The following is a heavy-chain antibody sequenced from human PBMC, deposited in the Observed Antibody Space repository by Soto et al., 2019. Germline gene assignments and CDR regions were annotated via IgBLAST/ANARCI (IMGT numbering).Heavy chain of an antibody. J-gene: IGHJ5*02. CDR1: GDSVSSNSAA. CDR2: TYYRSKWYN. Sequence: PSQTLSLTCAISGDSVSSNSAAWNWIRQSPSRGLEWLGRTYYRSKWYNDYAVSVKSRITINPDTSKNQFSLQLNSVTPEDTAVYYCAIDRRIAVAENNWFYPWGQGTLVTVSS. D-gene: IGHD6-19*01. V-gene: IGHV6-1*01. CDR3: AIDRRIAVAENNWFYP.